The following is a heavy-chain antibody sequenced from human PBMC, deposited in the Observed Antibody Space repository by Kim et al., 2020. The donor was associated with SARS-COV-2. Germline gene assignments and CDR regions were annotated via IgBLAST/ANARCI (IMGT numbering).Heavy chain of an antibody. Sequence: GGSLRLSCTASGFTFGDYAMSWVRQAPGKGLEWVGFIRSKAYGGTTEYAASVKGRFTISRDDSKSIAYLQMNSLKTEDTAVYYCTRAPLLWFGELVFFDYWGQGTLVTVSS. CDR2: IRSKAYGGTT. CDR1: GFTFGDYA. V-gene: IGHV3-49*04. D-gene: IGHD3-10*01. J-gene: IGHJ4*02. CDR3: TRAPLLWFGELVFFDY.